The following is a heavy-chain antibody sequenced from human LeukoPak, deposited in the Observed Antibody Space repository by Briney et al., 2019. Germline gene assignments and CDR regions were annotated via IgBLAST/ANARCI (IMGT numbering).Heavy chain of an antibody. V-gene: IGHV1-2*02. CDR2: INPNSGGT. D-gene: IGHD2-15*01. CDR3: ASGREYCSGGSCYSSDDAFDI. J-gene: IGHJ3*02. CDR1: GYGFTSYY. Sequence: AASVKVSCKAFGYGFTSYYIHWVRQAPGQGLEWMGWINPNSGGTNYAQKFQGRVTMTRDTSISTAYMELSRLRSDDTAVYYCASGREYCSGGSCYSSDDAFDIWGQGTMVTVSS.